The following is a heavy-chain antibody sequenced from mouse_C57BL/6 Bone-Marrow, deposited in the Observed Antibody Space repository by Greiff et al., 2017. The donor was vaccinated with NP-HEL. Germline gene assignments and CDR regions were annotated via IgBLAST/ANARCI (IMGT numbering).Heavy chain of an antibody. CDR3: AWGFAY. Sequence: QVQLQQSGAELVRPGTSVKVSCKASGYAFTNYLIQWVKQRPGQGLEWIGVINPGSGGTDYNQKFKGKATLTAAKSSSTAYMQLSSLTSEDAAVYVCAWGFAYWGQGTLVTVSA. CDR1: GYAFTNYL. V-gene: IGHV1-54*01. J-gene: IGHJ3*01. CDR2: INPGSGGT.